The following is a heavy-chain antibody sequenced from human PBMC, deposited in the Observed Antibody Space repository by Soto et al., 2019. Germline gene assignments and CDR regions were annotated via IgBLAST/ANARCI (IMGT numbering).Heavy chain of an antibody. CDR2: INHSGST. Sequence: SETLSLTCAVYGGSLSGYYWSWIRQPPGKGLEWIGEINHSGSTNYNPSLKSRVTISVDTSKNQFSLKLSSVTAADTAVYFCARTGRSGLRWLDFFDPWGQGTLVTVSS. D-gene: IGHD4-17*01. CDR1: GGSLSGYY. J-gene: IGHJ5*02. V-gene: IGHV4-34*01. CDR3: ARTGRSGLRWLDFFDP.